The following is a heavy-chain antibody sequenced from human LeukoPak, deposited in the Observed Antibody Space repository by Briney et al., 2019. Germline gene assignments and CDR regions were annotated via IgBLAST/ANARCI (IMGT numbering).Heavy chain of an antibody. CDR2: IYTSGST. V-gene: IGHV4-4*07. J-gene: IGHJ6*03. CDR1: GGSISSYY. CDR3: ARVRRSGTSCYYMDV. D-gene: IGHD2-2*01. Sequence: SETLSLTCTVSGGSISSYYWRWIRQPAGKGLEWIGRIYTSGSTNNNPSLKSRVTMSVDTSKNQFSLKLSSVTAADTAVYYCARVRRSGTSCYYMDVWGKGTTVTVSS.